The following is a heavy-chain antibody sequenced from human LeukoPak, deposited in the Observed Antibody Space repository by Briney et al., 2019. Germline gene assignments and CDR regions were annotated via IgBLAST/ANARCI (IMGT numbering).Heavy chain of an antibody. CDR3: ARHGGSWTGNL. Sequence: SETLARKSTVSGGSISVWSGCCIQLPPGKGLEWIGFLDYSGSPNFNPSFKSRLTISVDTSKNQFSLKLTSVTAEDTAVYHCARHGGSWTGNLWGQGTLVTVSS. CDR2: LDYSGSP. J-gene: IGHJ4*02. D-gene: IGHD6-13*01. CDR1: GGSISVWS. V-gene: IGHV4-59*08.